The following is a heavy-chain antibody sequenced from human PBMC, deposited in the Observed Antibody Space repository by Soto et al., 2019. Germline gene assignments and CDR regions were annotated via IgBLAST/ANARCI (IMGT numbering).Heavy chain of an antibody. V-gene: IGHV3-49*04. CDR3: TRDGDFYGFDV. Sequence: PGGSLRLSCTFSGFTSDDFALTWVRQAPGKGLEWLGLVRSKTYDGGAEYAASVKGRFTISRDESTSTAFLQMNRLKTEDTAVYYCTRDGDFYGFDVWGQGTTVTVSS. CDR1: GFTSDDFA. D-gene: IGHD3-3*01. CDR2: VRSKTYDGGA. J-gene: IGHJ6*02.